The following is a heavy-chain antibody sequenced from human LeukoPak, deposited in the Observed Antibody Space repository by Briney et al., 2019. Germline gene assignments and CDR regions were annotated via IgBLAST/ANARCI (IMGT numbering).Heavy chain of an antibody. D-gene: IGHD3-10*01. CDR3: AKPIRAQGVFDY. CDR1: GFTFSSYA. J-gene: IGHJ4*02. V-gene: IGHV3-30-3*02. CDR2: ISYDGSNK. Sequence: GGSLRLSCAASGFTFSSYAMHWVRQAPGKGLEWVAVISYDGSNKYYADSVKGRFTISRDNSKNTLYLQMNSLRAEDTAVYYCAKPIRAQGVFDYWGQGTLVTVSS.